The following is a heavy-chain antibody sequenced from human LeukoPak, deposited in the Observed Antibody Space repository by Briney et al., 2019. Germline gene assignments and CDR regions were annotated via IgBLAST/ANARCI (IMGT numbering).Heavy chain of an antibody. CDR3: ATDPDSMSY. CDR1: GYTFTGYH. V-gene: IGHV1-2*02. D-gene: IGHD2/OR15-2a*01. Sequence: ASVKVSCKASGYTFTGYHMHWVRQAPGQGLEWMGWINPNSGGTNYAQKFQGRVTMTRNTSISTAYMELNSLRSEDTAVYYCATDPDSMSYWGQGTLVTVSS. CDR2: INPNSGGT. J-gene: IGHJ4*02.